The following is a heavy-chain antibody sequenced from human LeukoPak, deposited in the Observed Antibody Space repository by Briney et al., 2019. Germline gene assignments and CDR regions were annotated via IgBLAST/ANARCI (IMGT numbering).Heavy chain of an antibody. J-gene: IGHJ4*02. CDR1: GFTLSSYW. V-gene: IGHV3-74*01. Sequence: GGSLRLSCAASGFTLSSYWMHWVRQAPGKGLVWVARISSDGITTTYADSVKGRFTISRDSAKNTLYLQMNSLRAEDTAVYYCARDGYSYGADFDYWGQGTLVTVSS. CDR3: ARDGYSYGADFDY. CDR2: ISSDGITT. D-gene: IGHD5-18*01.